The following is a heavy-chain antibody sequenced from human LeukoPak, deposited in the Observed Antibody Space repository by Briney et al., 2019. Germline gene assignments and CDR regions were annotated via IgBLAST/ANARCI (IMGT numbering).Heavy chain of an antibody. D-gene: IGHD6-13*01. Sequence: GGSLRLSCAASRFTFSSYAMSWVRQAPGKGLEWVSAISGSGGSTYYADSVKGRFTISRDNSKNTLYLQMNSLRAEDTAVFYCAKQLLVLGGADYWGQGTLVTVSS. CDR2: ISGSGGST. CDR3: AKQLLVLGGADY. V-gene: IGHV3-23*01. J-gene: IGHJ4*02. CDR1: RFTFSSYA.